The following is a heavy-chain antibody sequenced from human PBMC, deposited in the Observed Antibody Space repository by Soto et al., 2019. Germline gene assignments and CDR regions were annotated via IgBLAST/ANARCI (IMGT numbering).Heavy chain of an antibody. J-gene: IGHJ5*02. Sequence: QVQLVQSGAEVKKPGASVKVSCKASGYTFTSYGISWVRQAPGQGLEWMGWISAYNGNTNYAQKLQGRVTMTPDTXTXXAYMELRSLRSDDTAVYYCARGPPPDYGDYVWFDPWGQGTLVTVSS. CDR3: ARGPPPDYGDYVWFDP. V-gene: IGHV1-18*01. CDR1: GYTFTSYG. CDR2: ISAYNGNT. D-gene: IGHD4-17*01.